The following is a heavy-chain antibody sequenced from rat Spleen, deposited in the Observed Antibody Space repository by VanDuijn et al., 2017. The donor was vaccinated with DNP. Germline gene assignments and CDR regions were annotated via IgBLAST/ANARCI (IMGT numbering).Heavy chain of an antibody. V-gene: IGHV2-4*01. CDR3: ARVPNTYYVMDA. Sequence: QVQLKESGPGLVQPSQTLSLTCTVSGFSLTSNGVSWVRQPPGKGLEWMGIIWTGGTTAYNSLLKSRLSITRDTSKSQVFLKMNSLQTEDTATYYCARVPNTYYVMDAWGQGASVTVSS. CDR1: GFSLTSNG. D-gene: IGHD3-8*01. J-gene: IGHJ4*01. CDR2: IWTGGTT.